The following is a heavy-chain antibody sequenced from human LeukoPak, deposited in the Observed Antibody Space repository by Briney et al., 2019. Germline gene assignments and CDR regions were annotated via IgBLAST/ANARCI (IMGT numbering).Heavy chain of an antibody. CDR3: ASLRRYYDILTHPDY. D-gene: IGHD3-9*01. V-gene: IGHV3-11*04. Sequence: PGGSLRLSCAASGFTFSDYYMSWIRQAPGKGLEWVSYISSSGSTIYYADSVKGRFTISRDNAKNSLYLQMNSLRAEDTAVYYCASLRRYYDILTHPDYWGQGTLVTVSS. CDR1: GFTFSDYY. CDR2: ISSSGSTI. J-gene: IGHJ4*02.